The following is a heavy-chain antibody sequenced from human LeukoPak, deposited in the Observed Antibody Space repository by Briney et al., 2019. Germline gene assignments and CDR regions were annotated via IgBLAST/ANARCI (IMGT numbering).Heavy chain of an antibody. CDR3: ARVGWELLNLHFDP. CDR2: ISYDGSNK. CDR1: GFTFSSYG. Sequence: PGGSLRLSCAASGFTFSSYGMHWVRQAPGKGLEWVAVISYDGSNKYYADSVKGRFTISRDNAQNSLYLQMSSLRVEDTAIYSCARVGWELLNLHFDPWGQGTLVTVSS. V-gene: IGHV3-30*03. D-gene: IGHD1-26*01. J-gene: IGHJ5*02.